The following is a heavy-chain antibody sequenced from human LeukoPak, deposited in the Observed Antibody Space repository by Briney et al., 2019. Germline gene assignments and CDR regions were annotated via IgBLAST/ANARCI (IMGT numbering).Heavy chain of an antibody. CDR1: GFTFRTYW. V-gene: IGHV3-7*01. Sequence: GGSLRLSCAASGFTFRTYWMSWVRQAPGKGLEWVANIKQDGSEKYYVDSVKGRFTISRDNAKNSLYLQMNTLRPEDTAVYYCARDYPTYYYSGMDVWGQGTTVTVSS. J-gene: IGHJ6*02. CDR3: ARDYPTYYYSGMDV. CDR2: IKQDGSEK.